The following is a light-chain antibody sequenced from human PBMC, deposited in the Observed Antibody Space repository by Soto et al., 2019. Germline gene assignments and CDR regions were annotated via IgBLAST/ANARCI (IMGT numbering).Light chain of an antibody. CDR3: QQRFSWPPLT. J-gene: IGKJ4*01. CDR2: DAS. Sequence: EIVLTQSPATLSLSPGERATLSCRASQSVISYLAWYQHKPGQAPRLLIYDASNRATVIPARFSGSGSGTDFTLTISSLEPEDFGVYYCQQRFSWPPLTFGGGTKVEIK. V-gene: IGKV3-11*01. CDR1: QSVISY.